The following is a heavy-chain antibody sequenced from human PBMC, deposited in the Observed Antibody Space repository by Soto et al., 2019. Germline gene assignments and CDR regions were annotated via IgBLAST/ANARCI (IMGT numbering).Heavy chain of an antibody. D-gene: IGHD3-3*01. CDR3: TGRSYDFWSGQSDTSDYYFDY. CDR2: IKSKTDGGTT. Sequence: GGSLRLSCAASGFTFSNAWMSWVRQAPGKGLEWVSRIKSKTDGGTTDYAAPVKGRFTISRDDSKNTLYLQMNSLKTEDTAVYYCTGRSYDFWSGQSDTSDYYFDYWGQGTLVTVSS. CDR1: GFTFSNAW. V-gene: IGHV3-15*01. J-gene: IGHJ4*02.